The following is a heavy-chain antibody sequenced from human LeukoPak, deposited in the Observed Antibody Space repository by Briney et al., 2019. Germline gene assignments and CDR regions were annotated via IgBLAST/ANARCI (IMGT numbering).Heavy chain of an antibody. J-gene: IGHJ4*02. CDR3: ASAGDYYSPGDY. CDR1: GFTFSDHY. D-gene: IGHD3-22*01. CDR2: SRNKANSYTT. Sequence: GGCLRLSCATSGFTFSDHYMDWVSQAPGKGLEWVGRSRNKANSYTTEYAAFVKGRFTISRDDSNNSVYLQMNSLKIEDTAVYSCASAGDYYSPGDYWGQGALVTVSS. V-gene: IGHV3-72*01.